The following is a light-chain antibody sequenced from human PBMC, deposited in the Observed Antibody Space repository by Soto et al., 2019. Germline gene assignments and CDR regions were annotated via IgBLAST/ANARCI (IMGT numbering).Light chain of an antibody. V-gene: IGKV3-20*01. CDR3: QHYGSSSGT. CDR2: VAS. J-gene: IGKJ2*01. CDR1: QSVSSSY. Sequence: EIVLTQSPGTLSSSPGERATLSCRASQSVSSSYLAWYQQKPGQAPRLLLYVASSRATGIPDRFSGSGSGTEFTLTISRLEPEDFAVYYCQHYGSSSGTFGQGTKLEIK.